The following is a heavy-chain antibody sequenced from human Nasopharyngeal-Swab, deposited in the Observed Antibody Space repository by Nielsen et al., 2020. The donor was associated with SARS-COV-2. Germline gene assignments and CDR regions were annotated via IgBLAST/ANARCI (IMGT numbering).Heavy chain of an antibody. Sequence: GESLKISCAASGFIFSFYSMNWVRQAPGKGLEWVSYISSSGSTIYYADSVKGRFTISRDNAKNSLYLQMNSLRAEDTAVYYCARESIAVAGGGDYWGQGTLVTVSS. CDR2: ISSSGSTI. J-gene: IGHJ4*02. CDR3: ARESIAVAGGGDY. V-gene: IGHV3-48*04. D-gene: IGHD6-19*01. CDR1: GFIFSFYS.